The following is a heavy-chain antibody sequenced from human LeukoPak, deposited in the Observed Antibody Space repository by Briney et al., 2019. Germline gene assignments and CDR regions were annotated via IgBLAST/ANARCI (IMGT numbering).Heavy chain of an antibody. Sequence: GGSLRLSCAASGLIVSGNYMSWVRQAPGKGLEWVSVFYSGGSTYYADSVKGRFIISRDTSRNTLDLQMTSLRAEDTAVYYCARLAGDGLPLFDDWGQGTLVTVSS. J-gene: IGHJ4*02. CDR1: GLIVSGNY. CDR2: FYSGGST. V-gene: IGHV3-66*04. CDR3: ARLAGDGLPLFDD. D-gene: IGHD5-24*01.